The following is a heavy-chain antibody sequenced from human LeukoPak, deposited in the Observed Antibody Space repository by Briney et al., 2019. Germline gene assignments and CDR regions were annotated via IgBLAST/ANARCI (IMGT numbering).Heavy chain of an antibody. Sequence: SETLSLTCAVYGGSFSGYYWSWIRQPPGKGLEWIGEINHSGSTNYNPSLKSRVTISVDTSKNQFSLKLSSVTAADTAVYYCARYYRMTTVTTWNRFDPWGQGTLVTVSS. V-gene: IGHV4-34*01. CDR1: GGSFSGYY. J-gene: IGHJ5*02. CDR2: INHSGST. CDR3: ARYYRMTTVTTWNRFDP. D-gene: IGHD4-17*01.